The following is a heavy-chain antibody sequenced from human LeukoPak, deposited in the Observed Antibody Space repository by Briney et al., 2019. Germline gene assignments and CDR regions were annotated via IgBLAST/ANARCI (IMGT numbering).Heavy chain of an antibody. D-gene: IGHD3-3*01. CDR1: GYTFTGYY. CDR2: INPNSGGT. J-gene: IGHJ5*02. Sequence: ASVKVSCKASGYTFTGYYMHWVRQAPGQGLEWMGWINPNSGGTNYAQKFQGRVTMTRDTSISTAYMELSSLRSEDTAVYYCAADRTYYDFWSGYYRDNWFDPWGQGTLVTVSS. CDR3: AADRTYYDFWSGYYRDNWFDP. V-gene: IGHV1-2*02.